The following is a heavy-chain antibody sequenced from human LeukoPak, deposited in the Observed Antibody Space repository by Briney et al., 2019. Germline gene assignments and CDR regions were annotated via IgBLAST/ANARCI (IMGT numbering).Heavy chain of an antibody. Sequence: GGSLRLSCAASGFTVSSNYMSWVRQAPGKGLEWVSFIYRDGSTYYADSVKGRFTISRDNSKNTLYLQMNSLRAEDTAVYYCASYLTSIPSGMDVWGQGTTVTVSS. D-gene: IGHD2/OR15-2a*01. J-gene: IGHJ6*02. CDR3: ASYLTSIPSGMDV. V-gene: IGHV3-66*01. CDR1: GFTVSSNY. CDR2: IYRDGST.